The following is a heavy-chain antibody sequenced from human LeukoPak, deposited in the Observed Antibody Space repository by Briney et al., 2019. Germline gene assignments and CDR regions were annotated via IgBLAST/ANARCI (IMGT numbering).Heavy chain of an antibody. Sequence: SETLSLTCTVSGGSITSYYWSWIRQPPGKGLEWIGYIYYSGSTNYNPSLKSRVTMSVDTSKNQFSLRLSSVTAADTAVYYCAREGDSSGWYFDYWGQGTLVTVSS. CDR2: IYYSGST. J-gene: IGHJ4*02. CDR1: GGSITSYY. D-gene: IGHD6-19*01. V-gene: IGHV4-59*01. CDR3: AREGDSSGWYFDY.